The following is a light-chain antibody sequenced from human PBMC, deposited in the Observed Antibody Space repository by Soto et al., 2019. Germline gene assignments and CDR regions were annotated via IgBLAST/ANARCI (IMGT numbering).Light chain of an antibody. CDR1: SSDVWSYNL. Sequence: QSALTQPASVSGSPGQSITISCTGTSSDVWSYNLVSWYQQHPGKAPKLMIYEGSKRPSGVSNRFSGSKSGNTASLTSSGLQAEDEADYYCCSYAGSSTWVFGGGTKRTVL. CDR3: CSYAGSSTWV. CDR2: EGS. V-gene: IGLV2-23*01. J-gene: IGLJ3*02.